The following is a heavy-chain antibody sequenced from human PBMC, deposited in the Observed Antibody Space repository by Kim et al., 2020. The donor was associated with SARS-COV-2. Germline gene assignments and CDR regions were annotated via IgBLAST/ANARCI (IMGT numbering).Heavy chain of an antibody. CDR3: AKDLVGSGMRRCMDV. V-gene: IGHV3-23*03. Sequence: GGSLRLSCAASGFTFSSYAMSWVRQAPGKGLEWVSVIYSGGSSTDYADSAKGRVTISRDNSKNTLYLQMNSLSAEDTAVSYCAKDLVGSGMRRCMDVCG. J-gene: IGHJ6*02. D-gene: IGHD3-10*01. CDR1: GFTFSSYA. CDR2: IYSGGSST.